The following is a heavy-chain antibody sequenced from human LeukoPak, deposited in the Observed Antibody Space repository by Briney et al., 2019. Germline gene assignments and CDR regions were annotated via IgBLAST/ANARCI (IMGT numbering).Heavy chain of an antibody. CDR2: IKVGEGNT. V-gene: IGHV1-18*01. CDR1: GYTFTSFG. Sequence: GASVKVSCKTSGYTFTSFGITWVRQAPGQGPEWMGWIKVGEGNTHFAQKFQDRVSMTRDISSNTAFLELRNLRSDDTAVYFCSRSSDTTSGYYFDHWGQGTLATVSS. CDR3: SRSSDTTSGYYFDH. J-gene: IGHJ4*02. D-gene: IGHD1-26*01.